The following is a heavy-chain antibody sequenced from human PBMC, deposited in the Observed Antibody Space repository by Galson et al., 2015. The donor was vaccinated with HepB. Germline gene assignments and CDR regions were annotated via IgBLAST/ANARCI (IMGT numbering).Heavy chain of an antibody. D-gene: IGHD3-22*01. V-gene: IGHV3-11*06. J-gene: IGHJ4*02. CDR2: ISSSSSYT. CDR3: ARDRGDSSGYYGWEVDY. Sequence: SLRLSCAASGFTFSDYYMSWIRQAPGKGLEWVSYISSSSSYTNYADSVKGRFTISRDNAKNSLYLQMNSLRAEDTAVYYCARDRGDSSGYYGWEVDYWGQGTLVTVSS. CDR1: GFTFSDYY.